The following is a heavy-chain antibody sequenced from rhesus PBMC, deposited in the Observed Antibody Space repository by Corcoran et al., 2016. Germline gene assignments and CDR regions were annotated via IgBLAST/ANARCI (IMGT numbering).Heavy chain of an antibody. V-gene: IGHV4-65*01. Sequence: QVQLQESGPGLVKPSETLSLTCAVSGGSVSSGHWWNWIHHPPGKGLEWIGYISGSSAATYYNPSLTSRVNFSRDTSKNHFSLRLNSVTAADTAVYYCARGSTVDYWGPGVLVTVSS. CDR3: ARGSTVDY. CDR1: GGSVSSGHW. CDR2: ISGSSAAT. J-gene: IGHJ4*01.